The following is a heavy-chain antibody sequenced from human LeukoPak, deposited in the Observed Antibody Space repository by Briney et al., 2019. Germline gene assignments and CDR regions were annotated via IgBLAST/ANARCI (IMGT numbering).Heavy chain of an antibody. J-gene: IGHJ4*02. CDR1: GFTFTDEY. D-gene: IGHD2-2*01. CDR3: ARDPKSQLLLDY. Sequence: ASVKVSCKSSGFTFTDEYIHWVRQAPGQGLEWMGWINPYSGAINYAQKFRGRVTLTRDTSISTAYMELSRQASGDTAVYYCARDPKSQLLLDYWGQGTLVTVSS. V-gene: IGHV1-2*02. CDR2: INPYSGAI.